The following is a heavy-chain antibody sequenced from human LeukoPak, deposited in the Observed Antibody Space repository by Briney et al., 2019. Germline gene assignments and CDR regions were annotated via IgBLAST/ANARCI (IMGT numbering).Heavy chain of an antibody. Sequence: GASVKVSCKASAYTFTGYYMHWVRQAPGQGLEWMGWINPNSGGTNYAQKFQGRVTMTRDTSISTAYMELSRLRSDDTAVYYCARVRPKVVPAARGGYYYGMDVWGQGTAVTVSS. V-gene: IGHV1-2*02. D-gene: IGHD2-2*01. CDR2: INPNSGGT. CDR1: AYTFTGYY. CDR3: ARVRPKVVPAARGGYYYGMDV. J-gene: IGHJ6*02.